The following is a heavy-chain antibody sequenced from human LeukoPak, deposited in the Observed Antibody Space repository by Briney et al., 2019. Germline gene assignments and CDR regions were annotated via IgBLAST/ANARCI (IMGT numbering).Heavy chain of an antibody. Sequence: GGSLSLSCAASGFTLSEHYMEWVRQVPGKGLEWLGRSRNKANGYTTEYAASVKGRFTVSRDESRSSLFLQMNNVETEDTALYYCVRGKNGFDNWGQGTLVTVSS. D-gene: IGHD2-8*01. V-gene: IGHV3-72*01. CDR2: SRNKANGYTT. CDR3: VRGKNGFDN. J-gene: IGHJ4*02. CDR1: GFTLSEHY.